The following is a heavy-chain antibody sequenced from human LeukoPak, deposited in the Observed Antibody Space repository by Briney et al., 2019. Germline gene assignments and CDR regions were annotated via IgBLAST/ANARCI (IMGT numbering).Heavy chain of an antibody. CDR1: GFTFSSYW. D-gene: IGHD3-22*01. V-gene: IGHV3-74*01. CDR3: ARERYDSSGFDY. J-gene: IGHJ4*02. Sequence: GGSLRLSCAAAGFTFSSYWMHWVRQAPGKVLGWVSRIISDGCSISYADSVKGRFTISRDNAKNSLYLQMNSLRAEDTAVYYCARERYDSSGFDYWGQGTLVTVSS. CDR2: IISDGCSI.